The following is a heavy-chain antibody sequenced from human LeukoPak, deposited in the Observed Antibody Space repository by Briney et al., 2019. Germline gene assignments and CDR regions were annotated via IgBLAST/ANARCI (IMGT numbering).Heavy chain of an antibody. CDR1: GLTFSSYS. CDR2: IFSIIIFL. J-gene: IGHJ4*02. D-gene: IGHD3-9*01. V-gene: IGHV3-21*01. CDR3: ARRKSGYDILTAYY. Sequence: GGSLRLSCAASGLTFSSYSMNWVGQAQGKGLEWVSSIFSIIIFLYYASSVKALFTISRYNSKNSLSLQLNSLTAEDTAVYYCARRKSGYDILTAYYWGQGTLFTVSS.